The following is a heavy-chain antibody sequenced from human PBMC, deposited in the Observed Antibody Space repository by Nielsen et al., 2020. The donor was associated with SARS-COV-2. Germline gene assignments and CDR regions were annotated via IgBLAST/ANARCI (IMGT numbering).Heavy chain of an antibody. CDR3: ARESSTIAGRTFDY. CDR1: GGSISSGGYS. V-gene: IGHV4-31*11. Sequence: SETLSLTCAVSGGSISSGGYSWSWIRQPPGKGLEWIGYIYYSGSTYYNPSLKSRVTISVDTSKNQFSLKLSSVTAADTAVYYCARESSTIAGRTFDYWGQGTLVTVSS. J-gene: IGHJ4*02. D-gene: IGHD5/OR15-5a*01. CDR2: IYYSGST.